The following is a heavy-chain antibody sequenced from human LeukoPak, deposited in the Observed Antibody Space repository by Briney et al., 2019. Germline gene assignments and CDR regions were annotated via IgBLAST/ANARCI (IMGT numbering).Heavy chain of an antibody. CDR3: AREGVGATRYFDY. V-gene: IGHV4-34*01. CDR1: GGSFSGYY. CDR2: IKQSGST. D-gene: IGHD1-26*01. J-gene: IGHJ4*02. Sequence: SETLPLTCAVYGGSFSGYYWSWIRQPPGKGLEWIGEIKQSGSTNYTPSLKSRVTISVDTSKNQFSLKMKSVTAADTAVYYCAREGVGATRYFDYWGQGTQVTVSS.